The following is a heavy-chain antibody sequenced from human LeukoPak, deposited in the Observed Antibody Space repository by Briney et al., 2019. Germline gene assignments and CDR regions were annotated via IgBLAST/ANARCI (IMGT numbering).Heavy chain of an antibody. CDR1: GYTFTSYY. CDR2: INPSGGST. V-gene: IGHV1-46*01. D-gene: IGHD3-22*01. CDR3: ARVRDYGSSGYDIDAFDI. Sequence: GASVKVSCKASGYTFTSYYMHWVRQAPGQGLEWMGIINPSGGSTSYAQKFQGRVTMTRDMSTSTVYMELSSLRSEDTAVYYCARVRDYGSSGYDIDAFDIWGQGTMDTVSS. J-gene: IGHJ3*02.